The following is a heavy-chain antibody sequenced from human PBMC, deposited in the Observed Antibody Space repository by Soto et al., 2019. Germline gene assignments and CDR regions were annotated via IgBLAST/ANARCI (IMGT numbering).Heavy chain of an antibody. Sequence: PGGSLRLSCAASGFTFSSYGMHWVRQAPGKGLEWVSSISSSSSYIYYADPVKGRFTISRDNAKNSLYLQMNSLRAEDTAVYYCASSSWYKYYYGMDVWGQGTTVTVSS. CDR2: ISSSSSYI. CDR3: ASSSWYKYYYGMDV. V-gene: IGHV3-21*01. J-gene: IGHJ6*02. D-gene: IGHD6-13*01. CDR1: GFTFSSYG.